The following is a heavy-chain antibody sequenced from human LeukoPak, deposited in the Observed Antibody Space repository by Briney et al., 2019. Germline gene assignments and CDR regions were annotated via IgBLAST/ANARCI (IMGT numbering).Heavy chain of an antibody. CDR2: ISSSGSTI. Sequence: GGSLRLSCAASGFTFSDYYMSWIRQAPGKGLEWVSYISSSGSTIYYADSVKGRFTISRDNSKNTLYLQMNSLRAEDTAVYYCAKRPEKDYGAKPAWFYPWGQGTLVTVSS. D-gene: IGHD4-17*01. J-gene: IGHJ5*02. CDR1: GFTFSDYY. V-gene: IGHV3-11*01. CDR3: AKRPEKDYGAKPAWFYP.